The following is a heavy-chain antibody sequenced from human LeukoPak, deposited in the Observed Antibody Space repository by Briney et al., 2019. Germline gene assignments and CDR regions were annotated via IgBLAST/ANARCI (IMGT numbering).Heavy chain of an antibody. J-gene: IGHJ4*02. CDR1: GFTFSTYW. CDR3: ARDRLNWNAFDY. Sequence: RPGGSLRLSCAASGFTFSTYWMHWVRQAPGKGLEWVGRIKSKDAGGTIDYAAPVKDRFTISRDDSETTLYLQMNSLRDEDTAVYYCARDRLNWNAFDYWGQGTLVTVSS. D-gene: IGHD1-1*01. CDR2: IKSKDAGGTI. V-gene: IGHV3-15*01.